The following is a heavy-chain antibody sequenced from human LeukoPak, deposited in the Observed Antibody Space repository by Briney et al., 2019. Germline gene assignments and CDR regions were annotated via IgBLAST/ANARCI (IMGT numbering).Heavy chain of an antibody. D-gene: IGHD2-15*01. CDR2: ISGSGGST. CDR3: AKDLPGPIVVVAASNY. V-gene: IGHV3-23*01. Sequence: PGGSLRLSCAASGFTFSSYAMSWVRQAPGKGLEWVSAISGSGGSTYYADSVKGRFTISRDNSKNTLYLQMNSLRAEDTAVFYCAKDLPGPIVVVAASNYWGQGTLVTVSS. J-gene: IGHJ4*02. CDR1: GFTFSSYA.